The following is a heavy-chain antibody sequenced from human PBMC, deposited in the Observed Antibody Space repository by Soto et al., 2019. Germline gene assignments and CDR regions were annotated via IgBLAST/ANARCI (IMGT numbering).Heavy chain of an antibody. CDR2: FDREDGET. Sequence: QVQLVQSGAEVKKPGASVKVSCKVSGYTLTELSMHWVRQAPGKGLEWVGGFDREDGETVYAQKFQGRVTMTEDTSTETAYMELSSLRSEDTAVYYCTTDPWYRRRLVRGAFDIWGQGTMVTVSS. J-gene: IGHJ3*02. CDR3: TTDPWYRRRLVRGAFDI. D-gene: IGHD3-10*01. V-gene: IGHV1-24*01. CDR1: GYTLTELS.